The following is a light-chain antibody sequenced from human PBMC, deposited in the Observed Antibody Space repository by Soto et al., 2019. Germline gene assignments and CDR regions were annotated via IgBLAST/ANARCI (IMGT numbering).Light chain of an antibody. J-gene: IGKJ3*01. Sequence: EIVLTQSPGTLSLSPGERATLSCRASQSVNSNYLAWYQHQPGQAPRLLIFGASYRATGIPDRFSGSGSGTAFTLTISRLEPEDFAVYYCQHYDTSPPEFTFGPGTKVDIK. CDR3: QHYDTSPPEFT. V-gene: IGKV3-20*01. CDR2: GAS. CDR1: QSVNSNY.